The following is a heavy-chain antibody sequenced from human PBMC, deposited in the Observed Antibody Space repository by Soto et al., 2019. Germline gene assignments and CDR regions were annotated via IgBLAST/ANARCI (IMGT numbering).Heavy chain of an antibody. CDR3: ARDRSDIVVVPAASLYYYYGMDV. CDR2: IYYSGST. J-gene: IGHJ6*02. D-gene: IGHD2-2*01. V-gene: IGHV4-61*01. CDR1: GGSVSSGSYY. Sequence: QVQLQESGPGLVKPSETLSLTCTVSGGSVSSGSYYWSWIRQPPGKGLEWIGYIYYSGSTNYNPSLKSRVTISVDTSKTQFSLKLSSVTAADTAVYYCARDRSDIVVVPAASLYYYYGMDVWGQGTTVTVSS.